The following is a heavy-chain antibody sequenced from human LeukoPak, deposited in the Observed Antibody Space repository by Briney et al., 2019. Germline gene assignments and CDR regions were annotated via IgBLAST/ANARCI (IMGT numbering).Heavy chain of an antibody. Sequence: SVKVSCKASGGTFSSYAISWVRQAPGQGLEWMGGIIPIFGTANYAQKFQGRVTITADESTSTAYMELSSLRSEDTAVYYCARDLTPGGIGLSYMDVWGKGTTVTVSS. D-gene: IGHD1-26*01. V-gene: IGHV1-69*13. J-gene: IGHJ6*03. CDR1: GGTFSSYA. CDR2: IIPIFGTA. CDR3: ARDLTPGGIGLSYMDV.